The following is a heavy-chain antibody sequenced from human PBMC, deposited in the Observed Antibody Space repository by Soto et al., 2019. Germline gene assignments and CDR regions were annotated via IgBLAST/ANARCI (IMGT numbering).Heavy chain of an antibody. CDR1: GGSISSSSYY. D-gene: IGHD3-3*01. J-gene: IGHJ5*02. CDR3: ARPWYDFWSGYYTGCGWFDP. V-gene: IGHV4-39*01. CDR2: IYYSGST. Sequence: QLQLQESGPGLVKPSETLSLTCTVSGGSISSSSYYWGWIRQPPGKGLEWIGSIYYSGSTYYNPSLKSRVTISVDTSKNQFSLKLSSVTAADTAVYYCARPWYDFWSGYYTGCGWFDPWGQGTLVTVSS.